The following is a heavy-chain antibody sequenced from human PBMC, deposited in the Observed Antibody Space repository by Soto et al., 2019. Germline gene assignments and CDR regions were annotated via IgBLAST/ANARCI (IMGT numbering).Heavy chain of an antibody. J-gene: IGHJ4*02. CDR1: GGSVSSGSYY. CDR3: AGGYDSSWPDFAY. D-gene: IGHD6-13*01. Sequence: PSETLSLTCTVSGGSVSSGSYYWSWIRQPPGKGLEWIGYIYYSGSTNYNPSLKSRVTISVDTSKNQFSLKLSSVTAADTAVYYCAGGYDSSWPDFAYWGQGTLVTVSS. CDR2: IYYSGST. V-gene: IGHV4-61*01.